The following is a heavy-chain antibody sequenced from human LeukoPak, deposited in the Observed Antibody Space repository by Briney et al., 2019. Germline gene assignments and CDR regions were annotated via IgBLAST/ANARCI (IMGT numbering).Heavy chain of an antibody. CDR2: IKQDGSEK. J-gene: IGHJ4*02. CDR3: ARDHTGSWYGVDY. D-gene: IGHD6-13*01. CDR1: GFTFSSYW. Sequence: GGSLRLSCAASGFTFSSYWMSWVRQAPGKGLEWVANIKQDGSEKYYVDSVEGRFTISRDNAKNSLYLQMNSLRAEDTAVYYCARDHTGSWYGVDYWGQGTLVTVSS. V-gene: IGHV3-7*01.